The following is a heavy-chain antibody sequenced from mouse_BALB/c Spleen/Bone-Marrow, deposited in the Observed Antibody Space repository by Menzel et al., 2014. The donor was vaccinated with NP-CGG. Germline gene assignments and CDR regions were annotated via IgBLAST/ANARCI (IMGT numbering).Heavy chain of an antibody. CDR2: ISSDSDTI. CDR1: GFTFSSFG. V-gene: IGHV5-17*02. J-gene: IGHJ1*01. D-gene: IGHD2-4*01. CDR3: TRDHDYDWYLDV. Sequence: EVKVVESGGGLVQPGGSRKLSCTASGFTFSSFGMHWVRQAPEKGLEWVAYISSDSDTIYYADTVKGRFTISRDNPMNPLFLQINSIRSEDTDVYYCTRDHDYDWYLDVWGAGPTVPV.